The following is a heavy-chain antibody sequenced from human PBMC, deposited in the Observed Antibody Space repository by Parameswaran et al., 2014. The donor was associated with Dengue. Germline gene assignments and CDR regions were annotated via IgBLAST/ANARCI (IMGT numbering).Heavy chain of an antibody. V-gene: IGHV3-21*01. D-gene: IGHD2-2*01. J-gene: IGHJ4*02. CDR2: ISSSSSYI. CDR3: ARAVVPAATGGDY. CDR1: GFTFSSYS. Sequence: GESLKISCAASGFTFSSYSMNWVRQAPGKGLEWVSSISSSSSYIYYADSVKGRFTISRDNAKNSLYLQMNSLRAEDTAVYYCARAVVPAATGGDYWGQGTLVTVSS.